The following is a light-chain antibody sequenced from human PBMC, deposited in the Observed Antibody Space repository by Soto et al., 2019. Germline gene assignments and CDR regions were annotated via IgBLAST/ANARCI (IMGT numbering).Light chain of an antibody. J-gene: IGKJ1*01. Sequence: DIQLTQSPPTLSASVGDRVTITCRASQSIRYYLAWYQQMPGKAPKPLIYGASSLQSGVPSRFSGSGSGTEFSLTISSLQPDDFATYSCQHHNSYSQTFGQGTKVEIK. CDR1: QSIRYY. V-gene: IGKV1-5*01. CDR3: QHHNSYSQT. CDR2: GAS.